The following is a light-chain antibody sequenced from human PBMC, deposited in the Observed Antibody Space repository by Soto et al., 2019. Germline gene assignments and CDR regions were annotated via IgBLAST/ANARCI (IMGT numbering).Light chain of an antibody. CDR2: DVS. V-gene: IGLV2-14*01. CDR1: SSDVGGYNY. Sequence: QSALTQPASVSGSPGQSITISCTGTSSDVGGYNYVSWYQQHPGKAPKLMIYDVSNRPSGVSNRFSGSKSGNTASLTISGFQAEDEADYYCSSYTSSSTLVFGGGT. J-gene: IGLJ2*01. CDR3: SSYTSSSTLV.